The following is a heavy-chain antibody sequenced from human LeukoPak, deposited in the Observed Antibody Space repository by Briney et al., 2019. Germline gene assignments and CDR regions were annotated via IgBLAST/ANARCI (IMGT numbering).Heavy chain of an antibody. D-gene: IGHD3-22*01. V-gene: IGHV3-30*18. J-gene: IGHJ4*02. Sequence: GRSLRLSCAASGLTFNIFGIHWVRQAPGKGLEWVAAISPDGNLEHYTESVKGRFTVSRDNSNNMIYLQMNSLRGEDSAVYYCAKINNYDDYWGQGTLVTVSS. CDR3: AKINNYDDY. CDR2: ISPDGNLE. CDR1: GLTFNIFG.